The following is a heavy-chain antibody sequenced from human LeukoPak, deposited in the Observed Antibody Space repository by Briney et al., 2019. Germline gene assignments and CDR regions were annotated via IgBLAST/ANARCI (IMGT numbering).Heavy chain of an antibody. D-gene: IGHD3-9*01. Sequence: SETLSLTXTVSGASIRSYYWSWIRQPAGEGLEWIGRIYTSGSTNYNPSLKSRVTMSVDTSKNQFSLKLISVTAADTAVYYCARALVPYYDILTGYYKHPIDAFDIWGQGTMVTVSS. CDR2: IYTSGST. CDR1: GASIRSYY. CDR3: ARALVPYYDILTGYYKHPIDAFDI. J-gene: IGHJ3*02. V-gene: IGHV4-4*07.